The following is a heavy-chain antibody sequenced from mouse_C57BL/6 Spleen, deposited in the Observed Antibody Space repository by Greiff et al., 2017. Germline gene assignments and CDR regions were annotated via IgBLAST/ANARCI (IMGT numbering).Heavy chain of an antibody. V-gene: IGHV1-42*01. J-gene: IGHJ2*01. CDR2: INPSTGGT. CDR1: GYSFTGYY. D-gene: IGHD2-5*01. Sequence: EVQLQQSGPELVKPGASVKISCKASGYSFTGYYMNWVKQSPEKSLEWIGEINPSTGGTTYNQKFKAKATVTVDKSSSTAYMRLKSLTSEDSAVYYCARMGSNYVDYFDGWGPGTTLTVSS. CDR3: ARMGSNYVDYFDG.